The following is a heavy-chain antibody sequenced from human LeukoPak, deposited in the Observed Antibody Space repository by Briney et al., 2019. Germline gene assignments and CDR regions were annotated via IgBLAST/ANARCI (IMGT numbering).Heavy chain of an antibody. J-gene: IGHJ4*02. CDR2: ISGIGGRT. V-gene: IGHV3-23*01. D-gene: IGHD3-22*01. CDR1: GFTFSSYA. Sequence: GGSLRLSCAASGFTFSSYAMSWVRQAPGKGLEWVSGISGIGGRTYYADSVKGRFSIPRDNSKNTVYLQMNSLRAEDTAVYYCARSSGYYYKPIGYWGQGTLVTVSS. CDR3: ARSSGYYYKPIGY.